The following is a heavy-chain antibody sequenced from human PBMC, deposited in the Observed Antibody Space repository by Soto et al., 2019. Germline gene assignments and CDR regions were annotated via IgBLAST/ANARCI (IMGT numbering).Heavy chain of an antibody. D-gene: IGHD3-22*01. V-gene: IGHV3-30*18. J-gene: IGHJ4*02. CDR1: GFTFSSYG. CDR3: AKGYYYDSSGFPSDY. CDR2: ISYDGSNK. Sequence: GSLRLSCAASGFTFSSYGMHWVRQAPGKGLEWVAVISYDGSNKYYADSVKGRFTITRDNSKNTLYLQMNSLRAEDTAVYYCAKGYYYDSSGFPSDYWGQGTLVTVSS.